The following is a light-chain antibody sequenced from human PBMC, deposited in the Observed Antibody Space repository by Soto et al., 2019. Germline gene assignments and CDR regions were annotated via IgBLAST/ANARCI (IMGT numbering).Light chain of an antibody. Sequence: EIVLTQSPGTLSLSPGERAALSCRASRSLSSTSLAWYQQRPGQAPRLLIYDVSSRATGIPDRFSGSGSGTDFTLTISRLEPDDFAVYYCHQYGSSPQTFGQGTKVEIK. V-gene: IGKV3-20*01. J-gene: IGKJ1*01. CDR3: HQYGSSPQT. CDR2: DVS. CDR1: RSLSSTS.